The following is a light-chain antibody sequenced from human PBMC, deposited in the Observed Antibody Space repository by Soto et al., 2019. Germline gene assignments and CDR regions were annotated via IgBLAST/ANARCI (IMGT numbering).Light chain of an antibody. J-gene: IGLJ2*01. CDR1: SSNIGAGFH. Sequence: QSVLTQPPSVSGAPGQRVTSSCTGSSSNIGAGFHVHWYQQLPGTAPRLLIFGDYNRPSGVPDRFSGSKSGTSASLAITGLQPEDEAHYYCQSYDRSLSGVVFGGGTKLTVL. CDR2: GDY. CDR3: QSYDRSLSGVV. V-gene: IGLV1-40*01.